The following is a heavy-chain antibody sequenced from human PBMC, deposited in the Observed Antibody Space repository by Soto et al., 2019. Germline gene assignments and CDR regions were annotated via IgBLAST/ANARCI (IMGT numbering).Heavy chain of an antibody. CDR3: ARDLRCISTSCYVFGDYYYGMDV. J-gene: IGHJ6*02. D-gene: IGHD2-2*01. CDR1: GGSISSYY. CDR2: IYYSGST. V-gene: IGHV4-59*01. Sequence: SETLSLTCTVSGGSISSYYWSWIRQPPGKGLEWIGYIYYSGSTNYNTSLKSRVTISVDTSKNQFSLKLSSVTAADTAVYYCARDLRCISTSCYVFGDYYYGMDVWGQGTTVTVSS.